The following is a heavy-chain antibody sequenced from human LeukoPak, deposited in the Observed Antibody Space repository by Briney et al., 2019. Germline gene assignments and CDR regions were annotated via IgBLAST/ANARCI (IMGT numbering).Heavy chain of an antibody. D-gene: IGHD6-19*01. CDR2: INPNSGGT. CDR3: ARVGSSGWDTFEQSPT. Sequence: GASVKVSCKASGYTFIGYYIHWVRQAPGQGLEWMGWINPNSGGTNYAQKFQGRVSMTGDTSISTSYMELSRLSSDDTAVYYCARVGSSGWDTFEQSPTWGQGTLVTVSS. V-gene: IGHV1-2*02. CDR1: GYTFIGYY. J-gene: IGHJ5*02.